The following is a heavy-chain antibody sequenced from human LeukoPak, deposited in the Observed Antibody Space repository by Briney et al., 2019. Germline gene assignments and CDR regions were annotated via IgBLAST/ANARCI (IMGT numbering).Heavy chain of an antibody. CDR1: GFTFSSYG. Sequence: KPGGSLRLSCAASGFTFSSYGMHWVRQAPGKGLEWVAVISYDGSNKYYAESVKGRFTISRDNSKNTLYLQMNSLRAEDTAVYYCAKDLGSGWYFDYWGQGTLVTVSS. V-gene: IGHV3-30*18. CDR2: ISYDGSNK. J-gene: IGHJ4*02. CDR3: AKDLGSGWYFDY. D-gene: IGHD6-19*01.